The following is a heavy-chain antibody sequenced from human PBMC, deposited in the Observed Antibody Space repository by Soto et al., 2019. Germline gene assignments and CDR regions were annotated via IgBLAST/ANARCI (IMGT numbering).Heavy chain of an antibody. CDR1: GGTFSSYA. J-gene: IGHJ4*02. V-gene: IGHV1-69*06. Sequence: SVKVSCKASGGTFSSYAISWVRQAPGQGLEWMGGIIPIFGTANYAQKFQGRVTITADKSTSTAYMELSSLRSEDTAVYYCARMGSYLDYFDYWGQGTLVTVSS. D-gene: IGHD1-26*01. CDR3: ARMGSYLDYFDY. CDR2: IIPIFGTA.